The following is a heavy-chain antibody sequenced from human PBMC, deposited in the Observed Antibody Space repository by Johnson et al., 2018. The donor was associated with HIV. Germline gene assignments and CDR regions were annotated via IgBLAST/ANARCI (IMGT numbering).Heavy chain of an antibody. J-gene: IGHJ3*02. CDR3: ARGNRQYYYDSSGDAFDI. CDR1: GFTFSSYD. Sequence: VQLVESGGGLVQPGGSLRLSCAASGFTFSSYDMHWVRQATGKGLEWVSAIGTAGDTYYPGSVKGRFTISRENAKNSLYLQMNSLRAGDTAVYYCARGNRQYYYDSSGDAFDIWGQGTMVTVSS. CDR2: IGTAGDT. V-gene: IGHV3-13*01. D-gene: IGHD3-22*01.